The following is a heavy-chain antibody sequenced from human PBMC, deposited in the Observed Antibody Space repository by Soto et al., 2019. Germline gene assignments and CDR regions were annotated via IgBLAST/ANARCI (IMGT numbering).Heavy chain of an antibody. CDR3: AQDARPDGYWDVDS. Sequence: QLLESGGGLVQPGGSLRLSCAASGFTFGTYTMNWVRQAPGKGLEWVSGIYGNAARTFYADSVKGRFTISRDNAKDPLCFEVNGPRAEDTAVYDCAQDARPDGYWDVDSWGQGTLVTVSS. CDR1: GFTFGTYT. V-gene: IGHV3-23*01. CDR2: IYGNAART. D-gene: IGHD5-12*01. J-gene: IGHJ4*02.